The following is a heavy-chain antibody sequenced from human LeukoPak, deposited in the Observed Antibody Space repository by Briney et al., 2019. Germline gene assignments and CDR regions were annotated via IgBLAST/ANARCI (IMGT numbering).Heavy chain of an antibody. CDR1: GGTFSSYA. CDR2: IIPIFGTA. CDR3: ARVAASWRGWFDP. Sequence: ASVKVSFKASGGTFSSYAISWVRQAPGQGLEWMGGIIPIFGTANYAQKFQGRVTITADESTSTAYMELSSLRSEDTAVYYCARVAASWRGWFDPWGQGTLVTVSS. J-gene: IGHJ5*02. V-gene: IGHV1-69*13. D-gene: IGHD2-15*01.